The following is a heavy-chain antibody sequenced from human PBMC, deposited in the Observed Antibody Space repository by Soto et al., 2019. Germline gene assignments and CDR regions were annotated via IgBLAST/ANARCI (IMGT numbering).Heavy chain of an antibody. CDR2: IIPVYDTA. CDR1: GGTFSNFA. Sequence: QVQLVQSGAEVKKPGSSVKVSCKASGGTFSNFAISWVRQAPGQGLEWMGAIIPVYDTAKYAQKFQDRLTITADESTSTAYMQLRSLRSDDTAVYYCARDDNSGFFIGCYCLYVWGQATTVNVSS. D-gene: IGHD6-19*01. V-gene: IGHV1-69*01. J-gene: IGHJ6*02. CDR3: ARDDNSGFFIGCYCLYV.